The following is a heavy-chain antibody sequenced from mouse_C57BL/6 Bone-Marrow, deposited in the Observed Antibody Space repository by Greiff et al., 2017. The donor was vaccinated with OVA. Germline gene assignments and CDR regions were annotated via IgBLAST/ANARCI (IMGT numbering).Heavy chain of an antibody. D-gene: IGHD2-10*01. J-gene: IGHJ2*01. Sequence: EVQLVESGGGLVKPGGSLKLSCAASGFTFSSYAMSWVRQTPEKRLEWVATISDGGSYTYYQDNVKGRFTISRDNAKNNLYLQMSHLKSEDTAMYYGARPYFLYFDYGGQGTTLTVSS. CDR1: GFTFSSYA. V-gene: IGHV5-4*01. CDR3: ARPYFLYFDY. CDR2: ISDGGSYT.